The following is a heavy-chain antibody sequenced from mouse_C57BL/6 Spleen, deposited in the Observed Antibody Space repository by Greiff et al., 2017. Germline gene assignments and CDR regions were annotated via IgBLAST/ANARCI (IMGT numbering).Heavy chain of an antibody. CDR2: IDPETGGT. V-gene: IGHV1-15*01. J-gene: IGHJ1*03. D-gene: IGHD2-3*01. CDR1: GYTFTDYE. CDR3: TRVEGYQFLYWYFDV. Sequence: VQLQQSGAELVRPGASVTLSCKASGYTFTDYEMHWVKQTPVHGLEWIGAIDPETGGTAYNQKFKGKAILTADKSSSTAYMELRSLTSEDSAVYYCTRVEGYQFLYWYFDVWGTGATVTVSS.